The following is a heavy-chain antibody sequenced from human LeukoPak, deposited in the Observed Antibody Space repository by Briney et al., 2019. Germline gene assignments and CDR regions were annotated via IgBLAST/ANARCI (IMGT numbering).Heavy chain of an antibody. J-gene: IGHJ5*02. CDR3: AKDFASGWSHNWFDP. CDR2: LSGSGGGT. CDR1: GITLSNYG. V-gene: IGHV3-23*01. Sequence: GGSLRLSCAVPGITLSNYGMSWVRQAPGKGLEWVAGLSGSGGGTNYADSVQGRFTISRDNSNNMLYLQMSSLRAEDTAVYYCAKDFASGWSHNWFDPWGQGTLVTVSS. D-gene: IGHD6-19*01.